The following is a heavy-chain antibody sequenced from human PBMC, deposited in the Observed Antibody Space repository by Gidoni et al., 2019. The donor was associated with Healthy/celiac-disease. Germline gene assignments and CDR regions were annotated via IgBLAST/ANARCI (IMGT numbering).Heavy chain of an antibody. Sequence: EVQLVASGGGLVPPGGSLRLAWSAFGCTFSSYAMDWGRQVAGKGLEYVSAISSNGGSTYYADSVKGRFTISRDNSKNTLYLQMSSLRAEDTAVYYCVKEGHGDAFDIWGQGTMVTVSS. J-gene: IGHJ3*02. V-gene: IGHV3-64D*08. CDR1: GCTFSSYA. CDR3: VKEGHGDAFDI. CDR2: ISSNGGST.